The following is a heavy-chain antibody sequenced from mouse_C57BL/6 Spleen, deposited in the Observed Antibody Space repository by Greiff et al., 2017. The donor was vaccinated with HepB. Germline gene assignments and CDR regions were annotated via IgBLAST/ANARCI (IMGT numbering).Heavy chain of an antibody. J-gene: IGHJ4*01. CDR1: GFTFSSYT. Sequence: EVKLVESGGGLVKPGGSLKLSCAASGFTFSSYTMSWVRQTPEKRLEWVATISGGGGNTYYPDSVKGRFTISRDNAKNTLYLQMSSLRSEDTALYYCARHIVYDYDGWYAMDYWGQGTSVTVSS. CDR3: ARHIVYDYDGWYAMDY. CDR2: ISGGGGNT. D-gene: IGHD2-4*01. V-gene: IGHV5-9*01.